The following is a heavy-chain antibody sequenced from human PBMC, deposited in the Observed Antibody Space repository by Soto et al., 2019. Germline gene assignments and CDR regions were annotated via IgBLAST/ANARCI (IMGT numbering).Heavy chain of an antibody. CDR3: ARDPGLTGWYADFDLVY. J-gene: IGHJ4*02. CDR2: IWYDGSNK. D-gene: IGHD6-19*01. Sequence: PGGSLRLSCAASGFTFSSYGMHWVRQAPGKGLEWVAVIWYDGSNKYYADSVKGRFTISRDNSKNTLYLQMNSLRAEDTAVYYCARDPGLTGWYADFDLVYWGQGTLVTVSS. V-gene: IGHV3-33*01. CDR1: GFTFSSYG.